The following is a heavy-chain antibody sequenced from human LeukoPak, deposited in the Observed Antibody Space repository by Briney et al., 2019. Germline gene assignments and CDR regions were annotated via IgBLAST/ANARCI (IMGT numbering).Heavy chain of an antibody. Sequence: PGGSLRLSCAASGFTFSSYGMHWVRQAPGKGLEWVAFIRYDGSNKYYADSVKGRFTISRDNSKNFLYLQMNSLRAGDTAVYYCARVVKSGPSHYFDNWGQGTLVTVSS. V-gene: IGHV3-30*02. D-gene: IGHD3-3*01. J-gene: IGHJ4*02. CDR1: GFTFSSYG. CDR3: ARVVKSGPSHYFDN. CDR2: IRYDGSNK.